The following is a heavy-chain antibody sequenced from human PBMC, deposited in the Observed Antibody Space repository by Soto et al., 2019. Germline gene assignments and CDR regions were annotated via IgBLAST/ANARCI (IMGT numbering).Heavy chain of an antibody. CDR1: GYTFTSYY. J-gene: IGHJ4*02. Sequence: ASVKVSCKASGYTFTSYYMHWVRQAPGQGLEWMGIINPSGGSTSYAQKFQGRVTMTRDTSTSTVYMELSSLRSEDTAVYYCARGQSLYDFWSGPQNWGRGTLVTVSS. V-gene: IGHV1-46*01. CDR3: ARGQSLYDFWSGPQN. CDR2: INPSGGST. D-gene: IGHD3-3*01.